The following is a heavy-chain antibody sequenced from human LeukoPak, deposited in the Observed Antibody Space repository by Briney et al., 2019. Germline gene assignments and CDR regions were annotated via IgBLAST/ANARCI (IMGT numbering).Heavy chain of an antibody. V-gene: IGHV1-69*05. CDR1: GYTFTSYG. CDR3: ARSSSWGYYYYYMDV. D-gene: IGHD6-6*01. J-gene: IGHJ6*03. Sequence: SVKVSCKASGYTFTSYGISWVRQAPGQGLEWMGGIIPIFGTANYAQKFQGRVTITTDESTSTAYMELSSLRSEDTAVYYCARSSSWGYYYYYMDVWGKGTTVTVSS. CDR2: IIPIFGTA.